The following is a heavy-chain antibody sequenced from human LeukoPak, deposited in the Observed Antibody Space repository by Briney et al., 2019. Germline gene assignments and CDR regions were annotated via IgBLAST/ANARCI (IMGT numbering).Heavy chain of an antibody. J-gene: IGHJ5*02. CDR2: IYYTGST. D-gene: IGHD6-19*01. Sequence: SETLSLTCAVSGGSISNYYWSWIRQPPGKGLECIGYIYYTGSTTYNPSLKSRVTISVDSSKNQFSLRLSSVTAADTAVYYCARLSTTSGWYSWFDPWGRGTLVTVSS. V-gene: IGHV4-59*08. CDR3: ARLSTTSGWYSWFDP. CDR1: GGSISNYY.